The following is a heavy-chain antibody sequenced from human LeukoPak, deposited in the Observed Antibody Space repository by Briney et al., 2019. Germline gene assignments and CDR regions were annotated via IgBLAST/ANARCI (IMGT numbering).Heavy chain of an antibody. J-gene: IGHJ4*02. CDR3: ARGPRYSFY. Sequence: PGGSLRPSCAASGFTFSSYAMSWVRQAPGKGLEWVSAISGSGGSTYYADSVKGRFTISRDQANNTLYLQMNTLRDEDTAVYYCARGPRYSFYWGQGTLVSVSS. CDR2: ISGSGGST. CDR1: GFTFSSYA. V-gene: IGHV3-23*01. D-gene: IGHD6-13*01.